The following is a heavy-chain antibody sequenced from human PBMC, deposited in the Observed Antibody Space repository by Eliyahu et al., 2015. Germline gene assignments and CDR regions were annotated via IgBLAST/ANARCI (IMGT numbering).Heavy chain of an antibody. J-gene: IGHJ4*02. V-gene: IGHV3-30*18. D-gene: IGHD5-12*01. CDR3: TNSLSAYEDY. Sequence: QVQLVXSGGGXVQPGRSLXXSCAASGFTFSSYGMHWVRQXPGKGLEWVALIPYDGSDKYYADSVKGRFTISRDNSKNTLYLQMNSLRAEDTAVYYCTNSLSAYEDYWGQGTLVTVSS. CDR2: IPYDGSDK. CDR1: GFTFSSYG.